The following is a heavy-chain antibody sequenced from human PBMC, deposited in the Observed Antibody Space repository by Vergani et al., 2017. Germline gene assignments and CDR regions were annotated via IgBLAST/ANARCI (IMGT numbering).Heavy chain of an antibody. CDR1: GFSFPGYA. CDR2: VSGSSATP. V-gene: IGHV3-23*04. Sequence: EVQLVESGGGLVQPGGSLRLSCEASGFSFPGYAMSWVRQAPGKGLEWVSSVSGSSATPYYADSVKGRFIISRDNSKNTLHLQMNSLRADDTAVYFCARVVYRDEASTGYRLEGMDIWGQGTTVTISS. J-gene: IGHJ6*02. D-gene: IGHD2-8*01. CDR3: ARVVYRDEASTGYRLEGMDI.